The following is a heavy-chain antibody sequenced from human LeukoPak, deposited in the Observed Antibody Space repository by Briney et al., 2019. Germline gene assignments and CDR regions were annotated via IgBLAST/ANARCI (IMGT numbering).Heavy chain of an antibody. CDR1: GFTFGSYA. CDR2: ISSYGGST. J-gene: IGHJ4*02. V-gene: IGHV3-64*01. Sequence: GGSLRLSCAAAGFTFGSYAMYWVRQAPGKGLEYVSAISSYGGSTYYANSVKGRFTISRDNSKNTLYLQMGSLRAEDMAVYYCARGRIQPVHFDYWGQGTLVTVSS. CDR3: ARGRIQPVHFDY. D-gene: IGHD5-18*01.